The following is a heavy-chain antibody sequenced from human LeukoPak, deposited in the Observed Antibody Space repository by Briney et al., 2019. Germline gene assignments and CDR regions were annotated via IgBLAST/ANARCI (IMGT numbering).Heavy chain of an antibody. J-gene: IGHJ6*02. CDR1: GGTFSSYA. V-gene: IGHV1-69*13. CDR3: ARDGNRDNGMDV. D-gene: IGHD1-14*01. CDR2: IIPIFGTA. Sequence: ASVKVSCKASGGTFSSYAISWVRQAPGQGLEWMGGIIPIFGTANYAQKFQGRVTITADESTSTAYMELSSLRPEDTAVYYCARDGNRDNGMDVWGQGTTVTVSS.